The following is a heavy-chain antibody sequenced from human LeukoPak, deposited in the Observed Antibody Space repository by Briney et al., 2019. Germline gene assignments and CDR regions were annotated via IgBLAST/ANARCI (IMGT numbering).Heavy chain of an antibody. J-gene: IGHJ5*02. CDR1: GGSFSGYY. CDR2: INHSGST. Sequence: SETLSLTCAVYGGSFSGYYWSWIRQPPGKGLEWIGEINHSGSTNYNPSLKSRVTISVDTSKNQFSLKLSSVTAADTAVYYCARGRGLLLWFGELLCKCWFDPWGQGTLVTVSS. D-gene: IGHD3-10*01. CDR3: ARGRGLLLWFGELLCKCWFDP. V-gene: IGHV4-34*01.